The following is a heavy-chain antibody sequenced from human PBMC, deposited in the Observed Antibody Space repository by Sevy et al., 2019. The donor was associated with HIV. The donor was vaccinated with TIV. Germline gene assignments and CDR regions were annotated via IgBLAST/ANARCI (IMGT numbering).Heavy chain of an antibody. CDR2: IRSKANSYAT. CDR3: ARHEEPHYDSYFGMDV. Sequence: GGSLRLSCAASGFTFSGSAMHWVRQASGKGLEWVGRIRSKANSYATAYAASVRGRFTISRDDSKNTAYLQMNSLKIEDTAVYYCARHEEPHYDSYFGMDVWGQGTTVTVSS. V-gene: IGHV3-73*01. CDR1: GFTFSGSA. D-gene: IGHD1-1*01. J-gene: IGHJ6*02.